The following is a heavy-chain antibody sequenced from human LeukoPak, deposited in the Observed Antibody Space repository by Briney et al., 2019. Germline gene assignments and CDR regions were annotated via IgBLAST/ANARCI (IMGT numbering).Heavy chain of an antibody. CDR2: THTSGRT. V-gene: IGHV4-4*07. J-gene: IGHJ4*02. Sequence: PSETLSLTCTVPGGSISSYYWSWIRQPAGKGLEFVGRTHTSGRTDYNPSLRGRLTMSLDTSQNQFSLRLTSVTAADTAVYYCAGMAAGTRHFDYWGQGTLVTVSS. CDR3: AGMAAGTRHFDY. D-gene: IGHD6-13*01. CDR1: GGSISSYY.